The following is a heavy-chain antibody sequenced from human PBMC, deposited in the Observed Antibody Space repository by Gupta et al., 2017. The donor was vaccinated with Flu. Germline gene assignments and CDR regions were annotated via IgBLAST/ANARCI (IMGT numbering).Heavy chain of an antibody. V-gene: IGHV3-15*07. J-gene: IGHJ4*02. D-gene: IGHD6-19*01. Sequence: VQSGVGLAKPGGSVRLSCLASNSTLKNNWVNWVRLAPGKGLEWSGRIKTEESGVATDYAAVVQGRLKISRDVSTDSRFLDILEVRSEDTGTYFCATGSLAQDNWGQGTVVVVSS. CDR2: IKTEESGVAT. CDR3: ATGSLAQDN. CDR1: NSTLKNNW.